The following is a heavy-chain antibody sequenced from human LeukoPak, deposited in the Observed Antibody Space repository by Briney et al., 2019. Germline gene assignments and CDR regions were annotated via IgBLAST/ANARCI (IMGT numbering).Heavy chain of an antibody. CDR1: GFTFDDYA. CDR3: AKAPYGSGSYPYDY. CDR2: ISWNSGSI. Sequence: SGGSLRLSCAASGFTFDDYAMHWVRQAPGEGLEWVSGISWNSGSIGYADSVKGRFTISRDNAKNSLYLQMNSLRAEDTALYYCAKAPYGSGSYPYDYWGQGTLVTVSS. J-gene: IGHJ4*02. V-gene: IGHV3-9*01. D-gene: IGHD3-10*01.